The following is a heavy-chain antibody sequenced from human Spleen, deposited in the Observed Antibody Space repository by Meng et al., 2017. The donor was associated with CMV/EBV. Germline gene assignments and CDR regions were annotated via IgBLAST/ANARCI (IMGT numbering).Heavy chain of an antibody. V-gene: IGHV1-2*02. CDR3: ARDRGVY. CDR1: VYTFTGYY. CDR2: INPNSGGT. J-gene: IGHJ4*02. Sequence: VPSVRLGAWVKTPGASLTVSCKSSVYTFTGYYMHCVRQAPGQGLEWMGWINPNSGGTNYAQKFQGRVTMTRDTSISTAYMELSRLRSDDTAVYYCARDRGVYWGQGTLVTVSS.